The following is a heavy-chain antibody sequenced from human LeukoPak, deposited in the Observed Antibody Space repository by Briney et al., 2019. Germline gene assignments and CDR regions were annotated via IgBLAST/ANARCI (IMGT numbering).Heavy chain of an antibody. CDR3: ARTPGYSYGLRYFDY. Sequence: SETLSLTCTVSGGSISSYYWSWIRQPPGKVLEWTGNIYYSGSTNYNPSLKSRVTISVDTSKNQFSLKLSSVTAADTAVYYCARTPGYSYGLRYFDYWGQGTLVTVSS. D-gene: IGHD5-18*01. CDR1: GGSISSYY. J-gene: IGHJ4*02. V-gene: IGHV4-59*01. CDR2: IYYSGST.